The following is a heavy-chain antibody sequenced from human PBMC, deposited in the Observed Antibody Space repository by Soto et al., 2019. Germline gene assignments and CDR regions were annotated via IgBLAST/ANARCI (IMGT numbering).Heavy chain of an antibody. J-gene: IGHJ4*02. CDR2: IYYSGST. V-gene: IGHV4-59*01. CDR1: GGSISSYY. Sequence: SEPQSLTCTVCGGSISSYYWSWIRQPPGKGLEWIGYIYYSGSTNYNPSLKSRVTISVDTSKNQFSLKLSSVTAADTAVYYCARGEDCSGGSCYSPGLDFDYWGQGTLVTVSS. CDR3: ARGEDCSGGSCYSPGLDFDY. D-gene: IGHD2-15*01.